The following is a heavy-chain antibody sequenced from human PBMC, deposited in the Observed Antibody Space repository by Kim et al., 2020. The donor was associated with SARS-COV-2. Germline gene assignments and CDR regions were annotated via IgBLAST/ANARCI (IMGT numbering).Heavy chain of an antibody. J-gene: IGHJ5*02. CDR1: GYSFTSYW. D-gene: IGHD6-13*01. CDR3: ARSGLHSSSWYINWFDP. V-gene: IGHV5-51*01. CDR2: IYPGDSDT. Sequence: GESLKISCKGSGYSFTSYWIGWVRQMPGKGLEWMGIIYPGDSDTRYSPSFQGQVTISADKSISTAYLQWSSLKASDTAMYYCARSGLHSSSWYINWFDPWGQGTLVTVSS.